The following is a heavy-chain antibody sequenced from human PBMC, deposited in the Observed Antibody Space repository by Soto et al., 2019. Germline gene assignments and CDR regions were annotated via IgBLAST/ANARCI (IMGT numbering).Heavy chain of an antibody. CDR1: GYTFTSYA. CDR3: ASGVDTAMVTDY. CDR2: IIPIFGTA. Sequence: SVKVSCKASGYTFTSYAMHWVRQAPGQRLEWMGGIIPIFGTANYAQKFQGRVTITADESTSTAYMELSSLRSEDTAAYYCASGVDTAMVTDYWGQGTLVTVSS. J-gene: IGHJ4*02. D-gene: IGHD5-18*01. V-gene: IGHV1-69*13.